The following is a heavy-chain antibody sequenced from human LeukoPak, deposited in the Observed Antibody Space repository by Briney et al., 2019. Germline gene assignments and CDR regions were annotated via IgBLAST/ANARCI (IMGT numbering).Heavy chain of an antibody. Sequence: ASVKVSCKASGYTFTSYYMHWVRQAPGQGLEWMGIINPSGGSTSYAQKFQGRVTMTRDTSTSTVYMELSSLRAEDTAVYYCAKVGRESEYYDFWSGYNPNWFDPWGQGTLVTVSS. CDR2: INPSGGST. D-gene: IGHD3-3*01. J-gene: IGHJ5*02. CDR3: AKVGRESEYYDFWSGYNPNWFDP. V-gene: IGHV1-46*01. CDR1: GYTFTSYY.